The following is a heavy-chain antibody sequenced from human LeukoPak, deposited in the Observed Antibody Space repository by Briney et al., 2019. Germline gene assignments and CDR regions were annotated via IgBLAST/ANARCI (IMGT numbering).Heavy chain of an antibody. CDR1: EFTFHYYA. J-gene: IGHJ4*02. CDR3: ARDHVYGGADY. CDR2: SSRDGITT. V-gene: IGHV3-43*02. Sequence: SLSLSCAAVEFTFHYYAIHWIRQAPGKCLDWVSLSSRDGITTYFADSVKSRFDITSNNSKSSHCLEMTSLRTEDSALQYGARDHVYGGADYWGQGTLVSVSS. D-gene: IGHD5/OR15-5a*01.